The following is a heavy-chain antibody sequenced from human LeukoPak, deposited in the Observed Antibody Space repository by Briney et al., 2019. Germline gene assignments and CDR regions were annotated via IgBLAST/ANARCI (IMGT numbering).Heavy chain of an antibody. V-gene: IGHV3-15*01. CDR3: STDPASHLWV. D-gene: IGHD5-18*01. CDR1: GFTFSNAW. CDR2: KSKTDGGTP. Sequence: GGSLRLSCAASGFTFSNAWMTWVRQAPGKGLEWVGRKSKTDGGTPDYAAPVKGRFTISGDDSKNTLYLQVNSLKAEDTAVYYCSTDPASHLWVWGQGTLVTVSS. J-gene: IGHJ4*02.